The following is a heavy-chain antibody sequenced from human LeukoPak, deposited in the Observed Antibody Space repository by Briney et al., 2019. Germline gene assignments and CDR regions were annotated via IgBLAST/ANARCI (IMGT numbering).Heavy chain of an antibody. Sequence: MSSETLSLTCTVSGGSISSYYWSWIRQPPGKGLEWIGYIYYSGSTNYNPSLKSRVTISVDTSKNQFSLKLSSVTAADTAVYYCARAIGDLRYFDWLPHSNYYYYYMDVWGKGTTVTISS. V-gene: IGHV4-59*01. CDR2: IYYSGST. CDR3: ARAIGDLRYFDWLPHSNYYYYYMDV. CDR1: GGSISSYY. J-gene: IGHJ6*03. D-gene: IGHD3-9*01.